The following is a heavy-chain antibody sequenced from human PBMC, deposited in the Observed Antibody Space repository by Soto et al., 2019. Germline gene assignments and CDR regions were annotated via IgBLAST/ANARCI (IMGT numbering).Heavy chain of an antibody. J-gene: IGHJ4*02. V-gene: IGHV1-69*12. CDR1: GGTFSSYA. Sequence: QVQLVQSGAEVTKPGSSVKVSCKASGGTFSSYAINWVRQAPGQGLEWMGGIIPIFDTINYAQKFQGRVTITADDSTSTADVELGSLRSEDTAVYYCAKSRAEYGYYNTLDHWGQGTLVTVSS. CDR2: IIPIFDTI. CDR3: AKSRAEYGYYNTLDH. D-gene: IGHD3-9*01.